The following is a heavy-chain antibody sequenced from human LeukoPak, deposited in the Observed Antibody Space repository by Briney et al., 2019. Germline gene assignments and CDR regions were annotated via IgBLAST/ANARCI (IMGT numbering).Heavy chain of an antibody. CDR1: GYTFNSYD. CDR2: MNPSSGNT. J-gene: IGHJ3*02. D-gene: IGHD6-19*01. CDR3: ARALGAVAGPEDAFDI. V-gene: IGHV1-8*03. Sequence: ASVKVSCKASGYTFNSYDINWVRQATGQGLEWMGWMNPSSGNTGYAQQFQGRITITRQTSISTAYMELSRLTSEDTAVYYCARALGAVAGPEDAFDIWGQGTMVTVSS.